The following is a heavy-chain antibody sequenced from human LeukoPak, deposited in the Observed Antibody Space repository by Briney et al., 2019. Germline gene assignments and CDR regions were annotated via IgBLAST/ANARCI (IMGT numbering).Heavy chain of an antibody. J-gene: IGHJ4*02. V-gene: IGHV4-59*01. CDR1: GGSISSYY. CDR2: IHYSGST. CDR3: AREKVGYGYTSGFDY. Sequence: SGTLSLTCTVSGGSISSYYWSWIRQPPGKGLEWIGYIHYSGSTNHSPSLKSRVTISVDTSKNQFSLKLSSVTAADTAVYYCAREKVGYGYTSGFDYWGQRTLVTVSS. D-gene: IGHD5-18*01.